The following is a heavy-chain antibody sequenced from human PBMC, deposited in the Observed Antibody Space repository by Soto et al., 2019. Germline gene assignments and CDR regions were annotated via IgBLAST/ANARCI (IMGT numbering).Heavy chain of an antibody. D-gene: IGHD2-2*01. CDR2: IGTAGDT. J-gene: IGHJ6*02. V-gene: IGHV3-13*01. CDR3: ARAGGYCSSTSCNPNYYYYYGMDV. CDR1: GFTFSSYD. Sequence: PGGSLRLSCAASGFTFSSYDMHWVRQATGKGLEWVSAIGTAGDTYYPGSVKGRFTISRENAKNSLYLQMNSLRAGDTAVYYCARAGGYCSSTSCNPNYYYYYGMDVWGQGTTVTVS.